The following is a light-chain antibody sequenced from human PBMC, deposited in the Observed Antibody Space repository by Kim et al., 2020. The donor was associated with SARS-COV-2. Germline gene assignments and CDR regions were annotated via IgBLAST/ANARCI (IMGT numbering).Light chain of an antibody. Sequence: SASGREMGTITCRASQASSYALAWYKQKPGTAPKVLVYAASKLQTGVPSRFSGSGSGTDYTLTISSLQPEDFATYYCQQYYNAPYSFGQGTKLEI. CDR3: QQYYNAPYS. J-gene: IGKJ2*01. CDR1: QASSYA. CDR2: AAS. V-gene: IGKV1-NL1*01.